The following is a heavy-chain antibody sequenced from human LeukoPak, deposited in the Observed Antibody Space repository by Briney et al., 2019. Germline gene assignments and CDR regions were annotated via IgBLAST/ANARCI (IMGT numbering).Heavy chain of an antibody. V-gene: IGHV1-46*01. CDR3: ARAPEIVHHAFDV. J-gene: IGHJ3*01. D-gene: IGHD1-26*01. CDR1: GYTFTSYY. Sequence: ASVKVSCKASGYTFTSYYMHWVRQAPGQGLEWMGIVNPSGGSTSYAQKFQGRVTMTRDMSTSTVYMELSSLRSEDTAVYYCARAPEIVHHAFDVWGQGTMVTVSS. CDR2: VNPSGGST.